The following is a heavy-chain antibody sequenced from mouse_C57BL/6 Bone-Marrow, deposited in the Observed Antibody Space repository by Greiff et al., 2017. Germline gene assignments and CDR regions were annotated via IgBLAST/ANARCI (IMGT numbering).Heavy chain of an antibody. D-gene: IGHD2-5*01. Sequence: VQLQQSGAELVRPGASVKLSCTASGFNIKDDYMHWVKQRPEQGLEWIGWIDPENGDTEYASKFQGTATITADTSSNTAYLQLSSLTSEDTAVYYCTTRYSNYGYWYFDVWGTGTTVTVSS. J-gene: IGHJ1*03. V-gene: IGHV14-4*01. CDR1: GFNIKDDY. CDR3: TTRYSNYGYWYFDV. CDR2: IDPENGDT.